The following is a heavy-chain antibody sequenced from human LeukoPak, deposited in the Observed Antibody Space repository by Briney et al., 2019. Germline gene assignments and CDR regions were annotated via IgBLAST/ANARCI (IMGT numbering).Heavy chain of an antibody. V-gene: IGHV4-61*08. J-gene: IGHJ4*02. CDR2: IYSSGTI. D-gene: IGHD6-13*01. CDR1: GGSISSGDYY. CDR3: ARTRGYSSSWYPH. Sequence: SETLSLTCTVSGGSISSGDYYWSWIRQPPGKGLEWLGYIYSSGTINFNPSLKSRLTMSVDTSKNQFSLKLSSVTAADTAVYYCARTRGYSSSWYPHWGQGTLVTVSS.